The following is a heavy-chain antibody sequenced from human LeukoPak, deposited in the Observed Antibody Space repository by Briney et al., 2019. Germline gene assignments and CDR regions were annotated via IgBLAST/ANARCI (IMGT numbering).Heavy chain of an antibody. CDR3: ARDLGWSGTLDAFDI. J-gene: IGHJ3*02. D-gene: IGHD3-3*01. V-gene: IGHV4-59*12. CDR2: IYYSGST. CDR1: GGSIISYY. Sequence: SETLSLTCTVSGGSIISYYWSWIRQPPGKGLEGVGYIYYSGSTNYNPSLKSRVTISVDTSKNQFSLKLSSVTAADTAVYYCARDLGWSGTLDAFDIWGQGTMGTVSS.